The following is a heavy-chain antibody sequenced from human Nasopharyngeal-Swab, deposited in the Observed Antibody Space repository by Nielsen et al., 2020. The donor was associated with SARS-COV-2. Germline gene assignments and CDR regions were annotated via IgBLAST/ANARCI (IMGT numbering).Heavy chain of an antibody. Sequence: GESLKISCAASGFTFDDYTMHWVRQAPGKGLEWVSLISWGGGSTYYADSVKGRFTISRDNSKNSLYLQMNSLRTEDTALYYCAKGRSYSEEGYFDYWGQGTLVTVSS. CDR2: ISWGGGST. CDR3: AKGRSYSEEGYFDY. J-gene: IGHJ4*02. CDR1: GFTFDDYT. V-gene: IGHV3-43*01. D-gene: IGHD6-13*01.